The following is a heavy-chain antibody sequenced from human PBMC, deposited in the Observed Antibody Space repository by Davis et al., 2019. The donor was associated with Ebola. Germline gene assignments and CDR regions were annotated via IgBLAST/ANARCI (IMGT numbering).Heavy chain of an antibody. CDR1: EYTFTAYY. Sequence: ASVKVSCKASEYTFTAYYIHWVRQAPGQGLEWMGRINPNRGGTNYAQKFRGRVTMTRDTSTSTVYMELSSLRSEDTAVYYCARVSYYYDSSGYGGYFDYWGQGTLVTVSS. J-gene: IGHJ4*02. CDR3: ARVSYYYDSSGYGGYFDY. V-gene: IGHV1-2*06. CDR2: INPNRGGT. D-gene: IGHD3-22*01.